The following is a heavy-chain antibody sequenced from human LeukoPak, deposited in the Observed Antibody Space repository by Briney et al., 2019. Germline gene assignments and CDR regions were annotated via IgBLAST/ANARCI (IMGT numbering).Heavy chain of an antibody. J-gene: IGHJ5*02. D-gene: IGHD1-7*01. CDR3: ARSQGSGYPNYFDP. Sequence: PGGSLRLSCAASGFTFSNYAMSWVRQAPGKGLEWVSTIIGSGGSTYYADSVKGRFTISRDNSKNTLYLQLNSLRAEDTALYYCARSQGSGYPNYFDPWGQGSLVTVSS. CDR1: GFTFSNYA. CDR2: IIGSGGST. V-gene: IGHV3-23*01.